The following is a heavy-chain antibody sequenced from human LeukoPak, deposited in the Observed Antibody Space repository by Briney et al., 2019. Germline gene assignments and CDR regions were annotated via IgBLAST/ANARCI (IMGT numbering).Heavy chain of an antibody. D-gene: IGHD5-18*01. CDR2: IGGSASTT. J-gene: IGHJ4*02. Sequence: GGSLRLSCAASGFTFSSHAMSWVRQAPGKGLGWVSAIGGSASTTYYSASVKGRFTVSRDNSQNTLYLQMNSLRAEDTAVYYRAKDKGFSYGFDYWGQGTQVTVSS. CDR3: AKDKGFSYGFDY. CDR1: GFTFSSHA. V-gene: IGHV3-23*01.